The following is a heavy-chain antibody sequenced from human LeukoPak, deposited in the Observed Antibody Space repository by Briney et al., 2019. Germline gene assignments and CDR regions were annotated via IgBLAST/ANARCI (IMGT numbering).Heavy chain of an antibody. V-gene: IGHV3-21*01. CDR3: ARDHRSGGSCYPEGWLV. CDR2: ISSSSSYI. J-gene: IGHJ4*02. CDR1: GFTFSSYS. D-gene: IGHD2-15*01. Sequence: PGGSLRLSXAASGFTFSSYSMNWVRQAPGKGLEWVSSISSSSSYIYYADSVKGRFTISRDNAKNSLYLQMNSLRAEDTAVYYCARDHRSGGSCYPEGWLVWGQGTLVTVSS.